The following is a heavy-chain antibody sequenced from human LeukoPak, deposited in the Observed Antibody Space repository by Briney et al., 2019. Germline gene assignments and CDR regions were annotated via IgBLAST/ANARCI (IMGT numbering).Heavy chain of an antibody. CDR2: IPYDGSNK. CDR3: AREHLYYYGSGSYGGMDV. V-gene: IGHV3-30-3*01. J-gene: IGHJ6*04. CDR1: GFTFSSYA. Sequence: GGSLRLSCAASGFTFSSYAMHWVRQAPGKGLEWVAVIPYDGSNKYYADSVKGRFTISRDNSKNTLYLQMNSLRAEDTAVYYCAREHLYYYGSGSYGGMDVWGKGTTVTVSS. D-gene: IGHD3-10*01.